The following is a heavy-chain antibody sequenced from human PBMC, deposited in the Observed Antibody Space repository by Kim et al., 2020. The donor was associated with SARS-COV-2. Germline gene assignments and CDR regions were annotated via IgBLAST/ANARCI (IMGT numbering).Heavy chain of an antibody. Sequence: NYAQKPQGRVTMTTDTSTSTAYMELRSLRSDDTAVYYCATFYGSERVFDYWGQGTLVTVSS. J-gene: IGHJ4*02. V-gene: IGHV1-18*01. CDR3: ATFYGSERVFDY. D-gene: IGHD3-10*01.